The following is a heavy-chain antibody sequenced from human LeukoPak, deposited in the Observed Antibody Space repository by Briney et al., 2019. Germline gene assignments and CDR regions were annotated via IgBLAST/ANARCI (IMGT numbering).Heavy chain of an antibody. CDR1: GGSISSSNW. Sequence: SGTLSLTCAVSGGSISSSNWWSWVRQPPGKGLEWIGEIYHSGSTNYNPSLKSRVTISVDKSKNQFSLKLSSVTAADTAVYYCARESLEGFCGGDCSFFDYWGQGTLVTVSS. CDR2: IYHSGST. J-gene: IGHJ4*02. D-gene: IGHD2-21*02. V-gene: IGHV4-4*02. CDR3: ARESLEGFCGGDCSFFDY.